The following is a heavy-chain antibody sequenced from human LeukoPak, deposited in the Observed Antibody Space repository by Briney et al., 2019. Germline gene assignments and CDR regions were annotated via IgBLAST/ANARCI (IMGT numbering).Heavy chain of an antibody. CDR1: GGPISSYY. Sequence: SETLSLTCAVSGGPISSYYWSWIRQPPGKGLEWIGYIYYSGSTNYNPSLKSRVTISIDTSKNQFSLKLISVTAADTAVYYCARETRSSSHYWGQGTLVTVSS. D-gene: IGHD6-6*01. CDR3: ARETRSSSHY. V-gene: IGHV4-59*12. J-gene: IGHJ4*02. CDR2: IYYSGST.